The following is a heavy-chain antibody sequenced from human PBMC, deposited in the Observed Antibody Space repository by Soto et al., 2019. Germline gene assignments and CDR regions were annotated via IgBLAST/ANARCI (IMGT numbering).Heavy chain of an antibody. D-gene: IGHD1-26*01. CDR3: ARVSSGSSLYYFDY. CDR1: GGSISGYY. V-gene: IGHV4-59*01. CDR2: MYSGGNT. J-gene: IGHJ4*01. Sequence: SEIFSLSCNVSGGSISGYYLSWILQHPVKGLEWIGYMYSGGNTNYNPSLKSRVTLSVDTSKNQFSLKVSSGTAADTAVYYCARVSSGSSLYYFDYWGHGSLVNVS.